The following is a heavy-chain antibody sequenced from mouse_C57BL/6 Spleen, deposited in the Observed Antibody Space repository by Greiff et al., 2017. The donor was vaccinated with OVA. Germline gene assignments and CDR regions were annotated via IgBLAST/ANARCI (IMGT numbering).Heavy chain of an antibody. Sequence: QVQLQQPGAELVRPGTSVKLSCKASGYTFTSYWMHWVKQRPGQGLEWIGVIDPSDSYTNYTQKFKGKATLTVDTSSSTAYMQLSSLTSEDSAVYYCARVYGNRAMDYWGQGTSVTVSS. CDR2: IDPSDSYT. D-gene: IGHD2-1*01. J-gene: IGHJ4*01. CDR1: GYTFTSYW. CDR3: ARVYGNRAMDY. V-gene: IGHV1-59*01.